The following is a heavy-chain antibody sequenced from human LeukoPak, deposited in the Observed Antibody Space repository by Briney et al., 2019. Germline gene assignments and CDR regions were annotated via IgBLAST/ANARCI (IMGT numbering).Heavy chain of an antibody. J-gene: IGHJ5*02. V-gene: IGHV4-39*01. CDR3: VIHIVVVSTPADWFDP. CDR2: IYYSGST. D-gene: IGHD2-21*01. Sequence: SETLSLTCTVSGGSISSSSHYWGWISQPPGKGMEWIGSIYYSGSTYYNPSLKSRVTISVDPSKNQFSLKLISASAADTAVYHSVIHIVVVSTPADWFDPWGQGTLVTVSS. CDR1: GGSISSSSHY.